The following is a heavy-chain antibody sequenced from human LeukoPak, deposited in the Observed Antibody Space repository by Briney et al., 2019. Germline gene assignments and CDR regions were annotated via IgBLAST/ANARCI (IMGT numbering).Heavy chain of an antibody. CDR3: ARVSGYFDY. Sequence: SVKVSCKASGGTFSSYAISWVRQAPEQRFGWMGGIIPIFGTANYAQKFQGRVTITTDESTSTAYMELSSLRAEDTAVYYCARVSGYFDYWGKGTLVTVSS. CDR1: GGTFSSYA. J-gene: IGHJ4*02. V-gene: IGHV1-69*05. CDR2: IIPIFGTA.